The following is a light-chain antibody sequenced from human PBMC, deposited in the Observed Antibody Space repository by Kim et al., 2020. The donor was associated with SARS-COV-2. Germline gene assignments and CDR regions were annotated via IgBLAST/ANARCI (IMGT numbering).Light chain of an antibody. J-gene: IGKJ1*01. V-gene: IGKV3-15*01. CDR2: DAY. Sequence: EIVMTQSPATLSVSPGERATLSCRASQSLSRTLAWYQQRPGQAPRLLIYDAYTRATGILARFSGSGSGTEFTLTISSLQSEDFAVYYCQQYKNWPRTFGQGTKVDIK. CDR1: QSLSRT. CDR3: QQYKNWPRT.